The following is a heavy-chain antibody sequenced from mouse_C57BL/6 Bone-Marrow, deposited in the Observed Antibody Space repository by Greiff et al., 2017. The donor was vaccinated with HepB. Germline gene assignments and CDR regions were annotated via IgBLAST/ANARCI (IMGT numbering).Heavy chain of an antibody. CDR1: GYSITSGYD. CDR3: ARGDYRYFDV. CDR2: ISYSGST. Sequence: EVHLVESGPGMVKPSQSLSLTCTVTGYSITSGYDWHWIRHFPGNKLEWMGYISYSGSTNYNPSLKSRISITHDTSKNHFFLKLNSVTTEDTATYYCARGDYRYFDVWGTGTTVTVSS. V-gene: IGHV3-1*01. J-gene: IGHJ1*03.